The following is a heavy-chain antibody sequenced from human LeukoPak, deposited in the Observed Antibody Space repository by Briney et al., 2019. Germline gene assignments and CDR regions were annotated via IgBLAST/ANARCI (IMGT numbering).Heavy chain of an antibody. V-gene: IGHV4-39*07. CDR2: IYYSGTT. D-gene: IGHD1-26*01. Sequence: PSETLSLTCTVSGGSISSSRYYWGWIRQPPGKGLEWIANIYYSGTTYYTPSLQSRVTVSIDTSKNQVSLTVKSVTAADTAFYYCARGGNEGYSGSFHFDYWGQGTLVSVSS. CDR1: GGSISSSRYY. CDR3: ARGGNEGYSGSFHFDY. J-gene: IGHJ4*02.